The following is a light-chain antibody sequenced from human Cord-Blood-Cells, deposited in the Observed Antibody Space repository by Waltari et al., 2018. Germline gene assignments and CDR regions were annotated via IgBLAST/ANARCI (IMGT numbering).Light chain of an antibody. CDR1: SSDVGGYNY. J-gene: IGLJ2*01. CDR3: SSYTGSSTVV. V-gene: IGLV2-14*01. CDR2: VVR. Sequence: QSALTQPASVSGSPGQSITISCTGTSSDVGGYNYVSWYQPHPGKAPKLMIYVVRKRPSGVSNRFSGYKSGDTASLTISGLQAEDEADYYCSSYTGSSTVVFGGGTKLTVL.